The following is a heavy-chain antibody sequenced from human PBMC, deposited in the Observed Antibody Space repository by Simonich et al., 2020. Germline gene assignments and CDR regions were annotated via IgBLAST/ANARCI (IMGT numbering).Heavy chain of an antibody. J-gene: IGHJ3*02. Sequence: QVQLVQSGAEVKKPGASVKVSCKASGYTFTGYYMHWGRQAPGQGLEWRGWINPNSGGTNYAQKVQGRVTMTRDTSISTAYMELGRLRSDDTAVYYCARVRFEAFDIWGQGTMVTVSS. CDR3: ARVRFEAFDI. CDR1: GYTFTGYY. V-gene: IGHV1-2*02. CDR2: INPNSGGT.